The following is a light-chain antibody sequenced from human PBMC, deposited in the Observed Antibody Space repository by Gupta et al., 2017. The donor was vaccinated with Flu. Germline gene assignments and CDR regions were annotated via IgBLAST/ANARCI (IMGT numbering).Light chain of an antibody. CDR3: QHEDSYFFT. J-gene: IGKJ4*01. V-gene: IGKV1-16*01. CDR1: QGINNY. CDR2: ATS. Sequence: DIRMTQSPSSLSASVGDRVTITCRASQGINNYLAWFQQKPGKAPKSLIYATSNLQSGVPSRFSGSGSGTDFILTISSLQPEDSGTYCCQHEDSYFFTFGRGTAVDIK.